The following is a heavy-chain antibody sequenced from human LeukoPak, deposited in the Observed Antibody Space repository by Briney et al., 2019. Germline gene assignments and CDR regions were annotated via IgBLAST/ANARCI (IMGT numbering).Heavy chain of an antibody. CDR3: ARPVVGATTNTSLGDAFDI. V-gene: IGHV4-39*01. Sequence: SETLSLTCTVSGGSISSSSYYWGWIRQPPGKGLEWIGSIYYSGSTYYNPSLKSRVTISVDTSKNQFSLKLSSVTAADTAVYYCARPVVGATTNTSLGDAFDIWGQGTMVTVSS. D-gene: IGHD1-26*01. J-gene: IGHJ3*02. CDR2: IYYSGST. CDR1: GGSISSSSYY.